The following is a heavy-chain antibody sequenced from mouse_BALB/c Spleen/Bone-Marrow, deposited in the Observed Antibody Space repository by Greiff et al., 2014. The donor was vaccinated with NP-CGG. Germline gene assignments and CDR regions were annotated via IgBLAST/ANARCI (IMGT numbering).Heavy chain of an antibody. V-gene: IGHV3-8*02. Sequence: EVNVVESGPSLVKPSQTLSLTCSVTGDSITSGYWNWIRKFPGNKLEYMGFISYSSSTYYNPSLKSRISTTRDTSKNLYYLQLNSVTTEDSATYYCARSGSSGYHYYAMDYWGQGTSVTVSS. D-gene: IGHD3-1*01. CDR2: ISYSSST. CDR3: ARSGSSGYHYYAMDY. J-gene: IGHJ4*01. CDR1: GDSITSGY.